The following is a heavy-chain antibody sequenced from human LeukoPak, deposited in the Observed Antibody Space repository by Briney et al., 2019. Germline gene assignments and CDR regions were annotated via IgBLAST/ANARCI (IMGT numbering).Heavy chain of an antibody. Sequence: AAVTVSFTASGYTFTIYGISWVRQAPGQGGEGMGWISAYNGNTNYAQKLQGRVTITTDTSTSTDYMELRSLRSDATAVYYCARDSGTTGEVKFDPWGQGTLVTVSS. CDR1: GYTFTIYG. CDR2: ISAYNGNT. J-gene: IGHJ5*02. V-gene: IGHV1-18*01. D-gene: IGHD3-10*01. CDR3: ARDSGTTGEVKFDP.